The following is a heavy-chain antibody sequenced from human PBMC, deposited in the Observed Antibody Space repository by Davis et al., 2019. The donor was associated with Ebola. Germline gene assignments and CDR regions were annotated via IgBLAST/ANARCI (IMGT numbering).Heavy chain of an antibody. D-gene: IGHD6-6*01. V-gene: IGHV3-48*02. CDR1: GFTFSSYS. Sequence: GESLKISCAASGFTFSSYSMNWVRQAPGKGLEWVSYISSSSSTIYYADSVKGRFTISRDNAKNSLYLQMNSLRDEDTAVYYCARGGIAARYYYYYGMDVWGQGTTVTVSS. CDR2: ISSSSSTI. CDR3: ARGGIAARYYYYYGMDV. J-gene: IGHJ6*02.